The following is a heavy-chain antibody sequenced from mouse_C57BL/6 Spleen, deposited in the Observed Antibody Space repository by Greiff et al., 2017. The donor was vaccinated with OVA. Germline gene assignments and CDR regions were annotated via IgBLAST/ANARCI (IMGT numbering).Heavy chain of an antibody. CDR3: ARNEGYDGYAMDY. CDR1: GFSLTSYG. V-gene: IGHV2-2*01. D-gene: IGHD2-2*01. J-gene: IGHJ4*01. Sequence: QVHVKQSGPGLVQPSQSLSITCTVSGFSLTSYGVHWVRQSPGKGLEWLGVIWSGGSTDYNAAFISRLSISKDNSKSQVFFKMNSLQADDTAIYYCARNEGYDGYAMDYWGQGTSVTVSS. CDR2: IWSGGST.